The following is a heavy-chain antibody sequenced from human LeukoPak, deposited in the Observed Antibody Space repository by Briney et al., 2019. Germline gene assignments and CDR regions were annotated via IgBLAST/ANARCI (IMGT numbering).Heavy chain of an antibody. CDR3: ARIEYSSSWSPRYYGY. V-gene: IGHV2-70*11. J-gene: IGHJ4*02. CDR1: GFSLSTSGMC. D-gene: IGHD6-13*01. CDR2: IDWDDDK. Sequence: SGPTLVNPTQTLTLTCIFSGFSLSTSGMCGSWIRQPPGKALEWLARIDWDDDKYYSTSLKTRLTISKDTSKNQVVLTMTNMDPVDTATYYCARIEYSSSWSPRYYGYWGRGTLVSVSS.